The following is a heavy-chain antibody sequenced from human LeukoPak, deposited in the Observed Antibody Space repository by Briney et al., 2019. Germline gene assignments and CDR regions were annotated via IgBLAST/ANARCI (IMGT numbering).Heavy chain of an antibody. CDR2: IYSGGST. D-gene: IGHD3-10*02. J-gene: IGHJ4*02. V-gene: IGHV3-53*01. CDR3: AISSVRGVITSFDY. Sequence: GGSLRLSCAASGFTVSSNYMSWVRQAPGKGLEWVSVIYSGGSTYYADSVKGRFTISRDNYKNTLYLQMNSLRAEDTAVYYCAISSVRGVITSFDYWGQGTLVTVSS. CDR1: GFTVSSNY.